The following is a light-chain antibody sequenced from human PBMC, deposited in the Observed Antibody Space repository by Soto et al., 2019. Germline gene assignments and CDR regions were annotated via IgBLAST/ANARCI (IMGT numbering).Light chain of an antibody. CDR2: GAS. CDR3: QQYGSSPT. V-gene: IGKV3-20*01. Sequence: EIVLTQSPGTLSLSPGERATLSCRASQSVSSSYLAWYQQKPGQAPRLLIYGASSRATGIPDRFSGSGSGTDFTLTISRLEPEDVAVYYCQQYGSSPTFGGGTNVEIK. CDR1: QSVSSSY. J-gene: IGKJ4*01.